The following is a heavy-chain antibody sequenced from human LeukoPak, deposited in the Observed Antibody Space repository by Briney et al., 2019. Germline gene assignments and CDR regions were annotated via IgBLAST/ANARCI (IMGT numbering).Heavy chain of an antibody. CDR1: GGSIRSSYYY. Sequence: SETLSLTCTVSGGSIRSSYYYWGWIRQPPGTGLEWIGSIYDSGSTYYNPSLKSRITISVDTSKNQFSLKLSSVTAADTAVYYCARFAYCGGHCWYYFDYWGQGSLVTVSS. J-gene: IGHJ4*02. CDR2: IYDSGST. D-gene: IGHD2-21*02. CDR3: ARFAYCGGHCWYYFDY. V-gene: IGHV4-39*07.